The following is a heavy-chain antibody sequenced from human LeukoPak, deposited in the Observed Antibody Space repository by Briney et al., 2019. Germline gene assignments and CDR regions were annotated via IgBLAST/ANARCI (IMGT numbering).Heavy chain of an antibody. J-gene: IGHJ4*02. CDR1: GGTFSSYA. CDR3: ARNPPRTGDFNS. CDR2: IIPIFGTA. V-gene: IGHV1-69*13. Sequence: GASVKVSCKASGGTFSSYATSWVRQAPGQGLEWMGGIIPIFGTANYAQKFQGRVTITADESTSTAYMELSSLRSEDTAVYYCARNPPRTGDFNSWGQGALVTVSS. D-gene: IGHD7-27*01.